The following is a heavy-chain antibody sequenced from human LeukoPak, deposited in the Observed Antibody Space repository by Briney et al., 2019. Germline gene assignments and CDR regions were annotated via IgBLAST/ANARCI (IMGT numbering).Heavy chain of an antibody. D-gene: IGHD6-13*01. CDR1: GGSISSYY. CDR3: ARDIGIGIAPPYRAFDI. V-gene: IGHV4-4*07. CDR2: IYTSGST. J-gene: IGHJ3*02. Sequence: SETLSLTCTVSGGSISSYYWSWIRQPAGKGLEWIGRIYTSGSTNYNPSLKSRVTMSVDTSKNQFSLKLSSVTAADTAVYYCARDIGIGIAPPYRAFDIWGKGTMVTVS.